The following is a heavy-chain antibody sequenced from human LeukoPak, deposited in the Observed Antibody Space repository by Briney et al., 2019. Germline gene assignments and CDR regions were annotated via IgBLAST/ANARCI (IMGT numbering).Heavy chain of an antibody. D-gene: IGHD4-17*01. V-gene: IGHV3-23*01. CDR1: GFSFSSYA. CDR3: ARGSTVTGGLFYYYGMDV. J-gene: IGHJ6*02. CDR2: VSGSGDST. Sequence: GGSLRLSCATSGFSFSSYAMSWVRQAPGKGLEWVSSVSGSGDSTYYADSVKGRFTISRDNAKNSLYLQMNSLRAEDTAVYYCARGSTVTGGLFYYYGMDVWGQGTTVTVSS.